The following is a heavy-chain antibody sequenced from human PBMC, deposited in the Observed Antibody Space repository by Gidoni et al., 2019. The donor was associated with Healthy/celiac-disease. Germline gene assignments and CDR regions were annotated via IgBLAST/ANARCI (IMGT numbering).Heavy chain of an antibody. CDR1: GYTFTGYY. V-gene: IGHV1-2*04. CDR2: INPNSGGT. D-gene: IGHD6-19*01. J-gene: IGHJ4*02. Sequence: QVQLVQSGAEVKKPGASVKVSCKASGYTFTGYYMHWVRQAPGQGLEWMGWINPNSGGTNYAQKFQGWVTMTRDTSISTAYMELSRLRSDDTAVYYCARTPRAAVAGTLQYYFDYWGQGTLVTVSS. CDR3: ARTPRAAVAGTLQYYFDY.